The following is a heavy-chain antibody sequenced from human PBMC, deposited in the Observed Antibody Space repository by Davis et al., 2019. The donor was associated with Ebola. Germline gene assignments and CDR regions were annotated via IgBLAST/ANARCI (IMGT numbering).Heavy chain of an antibody. CDR2: INPSGGST. CDR1: AYTFTSYY. D-gene: IGHD2-15*01. V-gene: IGHV1-46*01. CDR3: ARDGHAAALVSYYYYGMDV. J-gene: IGHJ6*02. Sequence: ASVKVSCKASAYTFTSYYIHWVRQAPGQGLEWMGIINPSGGSTSYAQKLQGRVTMTRDTSTSTVYMELSSLRSEDTAVDYSARDGHAAALVSYYYYGMDVWGQGTTVTVSS.